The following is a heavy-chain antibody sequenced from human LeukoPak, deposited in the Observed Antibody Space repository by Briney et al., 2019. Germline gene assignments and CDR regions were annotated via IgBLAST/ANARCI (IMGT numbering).Heavy chain of an antibody. CDR3: ARDLRYFDWLLSHYYYYYGMDV. CDR2: IYSGDST. CDR1: GFTVSSNY. Sequence: GGSLRLSCAASGFTVSSNYMSWVRQAPGQGLEWVSVIYSGDSTYYADSVKGRYTISRDNTKNTLYLQMNSLRAEDTAVYYCARDLRYFDWLLSHYYYYYGMDVWGQGTTVTVSS. J-gene: IGHJ6*02. D-gene: IGHD3-9*01. V-gene: IGHV3-66*01.